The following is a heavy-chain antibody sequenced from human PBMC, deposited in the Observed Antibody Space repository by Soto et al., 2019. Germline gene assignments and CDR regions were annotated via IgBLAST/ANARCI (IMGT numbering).Heavy chain of an antibody. V-gene: IGHV1-69*06. J-gene: IGHJ6*02. CDR3: ARWSVDTAMAEHYYHYGMDV. CDR1: GGTFSSYA. D-gene: IGHD5-18*01. Sequence: SVKVCCKASGGTFSSYAISWVRQAPGQGLEWMGGIIPIFGTANYAQKFQGRVTITADKSTSTAYMELSRLRSEDTAVYYCARWSVDTAMAEHYYHYGMDVWGQGTTVTVSS. CDR2: IIPIFGTA.